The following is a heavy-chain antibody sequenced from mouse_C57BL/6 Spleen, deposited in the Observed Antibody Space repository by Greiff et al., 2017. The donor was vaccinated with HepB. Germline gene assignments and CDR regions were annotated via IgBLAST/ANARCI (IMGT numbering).Heavy chain of an antibody. V-gene: IGHV1-42*01. CDR2: INPSTGGT. Sequence: QLQQSGPELVKPGASVKISCKASGYSFTGYYMNWVKQSPEKSLEWIGEINPSTGGTTYNQKFKAKATLTVDKSSSTAYMQLKSLTSEDSAVYYCARVGFYDGYPYWGQGTLVTVSA. J-gene: IGHJ3*01. CDR1: GYSFTGYY. D-gene: IGHD2-3*01. CDR3: ARVGFYDGYPY.